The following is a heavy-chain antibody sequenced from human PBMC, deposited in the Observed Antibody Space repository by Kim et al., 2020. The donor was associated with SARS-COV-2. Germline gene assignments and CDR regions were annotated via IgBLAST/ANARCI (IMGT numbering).Heavy chain of an antibody. Sequence: GESLKISCKASGYTFSSYWIGWVRQMPGKGLEWMGIIYPGNSDTRYSPSFQGQVTISADKSISTAYLQWSSLQASDTAVYYCGLTLAVVGTAHYFDYWGQGTLVTVSS. CDR1: GYTFSSYW. V-gene: IGHV5-51*01. J-gene: IGHJ4*02. CDR3: GLTLAVVGTAHYFDY. D-gene: IGHD6-13*01. CDR2: IYPGNSDT.